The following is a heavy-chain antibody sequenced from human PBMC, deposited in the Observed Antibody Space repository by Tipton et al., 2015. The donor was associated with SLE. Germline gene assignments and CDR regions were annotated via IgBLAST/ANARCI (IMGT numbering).Heavy chain of an antibody. CDR1: SGSISSSSYY. CDR3: ARPGLPVAAFDAFDI. CDR2: IYYSGST. D-gene: IGHD6-19*01. Sequence: TLSLTCTVSSGSISSSSYYWGWIRQPPGKGLEWIGIIYYSGSTYYNPSLKSRVTISVDTSRNQFSLKLSSVTAADTAVYYCARPGLPVAAFDAFDIWGQGTMVIVAS. J-gene: IGHJ3*02. V-gene: IGHV4-39*07.